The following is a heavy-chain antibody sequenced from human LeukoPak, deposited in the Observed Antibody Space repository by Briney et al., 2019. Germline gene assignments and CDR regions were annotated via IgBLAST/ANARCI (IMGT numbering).Heavy chain of an antibody. V-gene: IGHV1-18*01. CDR3: ARVSRGVNICDS. J-gene: IGHJ4*02. CDR2: ISVYNGDT. Sequence: ASVKVSCKASGYTFTSFDISWVRQAPGQGLEWMGWISVYNGDTNYAQKLQDRVTMTTDTSTSTAYMELRSLRSDDTAVYYCARVSRGVNICDSWGQGTLVAVSS. D-gene: IGHD2/OR15-2a*01. CDR1: GYTFTSFD.